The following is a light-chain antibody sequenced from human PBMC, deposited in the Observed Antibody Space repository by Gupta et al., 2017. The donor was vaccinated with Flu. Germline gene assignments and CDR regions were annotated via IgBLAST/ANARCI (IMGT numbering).Light chain of an antibody. CDR3: QQFGTIPFT. J-gene: IGKJ3*01. V-gene: IGKV3-20*01. Sequence: ERATLSCRASQGVSSNFLAWYQQKPGQAPRLLMSDASYRATGTPDRFSGSGSGTDFTLVINSLEPGDFAVYFCQQFGTIPFTFGPGTRLDIK. CDR2: DAS. CDR1: QGVSSNF.